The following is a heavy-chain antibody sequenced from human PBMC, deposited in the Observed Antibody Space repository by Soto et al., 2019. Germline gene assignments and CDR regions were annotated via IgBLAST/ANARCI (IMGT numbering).Heavy chain of an antibody. CDR2: IWYDGSNK. D-gene: IGHD1-26*01. CDR1: GFTFSSYG. Sequence: QVQLVESGGGVVQPGRSLRLSCAASGFTFSSYGMHWVRQAPGKGLEWVAVIWYDGSNKYYADSVKGRFTISRDNSKNTRYLQMNSLRAEDTAVYYCARDLVGATTDGLDYWGQGTLVTVSS. J-gene: IGHJ4*02. V-gene: IGHV3-33*01. CDR3: ARDLVGATTDGLDY.